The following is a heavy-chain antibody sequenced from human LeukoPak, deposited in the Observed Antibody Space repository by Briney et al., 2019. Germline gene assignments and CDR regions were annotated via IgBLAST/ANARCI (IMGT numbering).Heavy chain of an antibody. Sequence: SETLSLTCAVYGGSFSGYYWSWIRQPPGKGLEWIGYIYYSGSTYYNPSLKSRVTTSVDTSKNQFSLKLSSVTAADTAVYYCARGPHDYSNYPNYYYYMDVWGKGTTVTVSS. D-gene: IGHD4-11*01. CDR2: IYYSGST. CDR1: GGSFSGYY. CDR3: ARGPHDYSNYPNYYYYMDV. J-gene: IGHJ6*03. V-gene: IGHV4-34*09.